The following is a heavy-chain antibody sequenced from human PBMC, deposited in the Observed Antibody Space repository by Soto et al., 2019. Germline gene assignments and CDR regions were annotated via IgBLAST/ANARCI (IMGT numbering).Heavy chain of an antibody. CDR3: ARIGSQYSRPGYYYDGMDV. CDR1: GFSLSSSGMC. Sequence: SGPTLVNPTQTLTLTCTFSGFSLSSSGMCVSWIRQPPGTALEWLALIDWNYIKYYSTSLKTRLTVSRGTSKSQVVLTMTNVDPVDTGTYYCARIGSQYSRPGYYYDGMDVWGQGTTVTVSS. J-gene: IGHJ6*02. D-gene: IGHD5-18*01. V-gene: IGHV2-70*13. CDR2: IDWNYIK.